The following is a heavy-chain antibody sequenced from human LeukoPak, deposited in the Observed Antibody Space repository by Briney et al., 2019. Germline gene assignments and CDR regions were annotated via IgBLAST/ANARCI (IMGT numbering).Heavy chain of an antibody. CDR1: GFTFSSYS. CDR2: ISSSSSYI. CDR3: AGGPDYYDSSGYPSAL. D-gene: IGHD3-22*01. J-gene: IGHJ3*01. V-gene: IGHV3-21*01. Sequence: GGSLRLSCAASGFTFSSYSMNWVRQAPGKGLEWVSSISSSSSYIYYADSVKGRFTISRDNAKNSLYLQMNSLRAEDTAVYYCAGGPDYYDSSGYPSALWGQGTMVTVSS.